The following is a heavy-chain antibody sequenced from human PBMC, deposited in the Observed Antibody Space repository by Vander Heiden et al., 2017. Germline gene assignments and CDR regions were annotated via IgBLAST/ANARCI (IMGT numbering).Heavy chain of an antibody. V-gene: IGHV3-30*18. CDR2: ISFDGSDK. CDR3: AKDFGNYGYGYYFDY. CDR1: GSIFSPHG. Sequence: QVQLVESGGGVVQPGRSLRLSCAPSGSIFSPHGMNWVRQAPGKGLEWVAVISFDGSDKYYADSVRGRFTISRDNSKNILYLQMNSLRAEDTAVYYCAKDFGNYGYGYYFDYWGQGTPVTVSS. J-gene: IGHJ4*02. D-gene: IGHD5-18*01.